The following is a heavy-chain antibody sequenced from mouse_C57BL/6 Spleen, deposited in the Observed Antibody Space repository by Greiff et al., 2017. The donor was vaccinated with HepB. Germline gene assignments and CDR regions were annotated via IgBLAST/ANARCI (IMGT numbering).Heavy chain of an antibody. Sequence: EVQLQQSGAELVKPGASVKLSCTASGFNINDYYMHWVKQRTEQGLEWIGRIDPEDGETKYAPKFKGKATITADKSSNTAYMQLSSLTSEDTAVYYCAGTGVASSGFAYWGQGTLVTVSA. V-gene: IGHV14-2*01. CDR3: AGTGVASSGFAY. CDR2: IDPEDGET. J-gene: IGHJ3*01. CDR1: GFNINDYY.